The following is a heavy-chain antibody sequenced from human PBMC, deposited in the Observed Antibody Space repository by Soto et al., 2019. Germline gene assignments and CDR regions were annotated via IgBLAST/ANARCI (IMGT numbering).Heavy chain of an antibody. Sequence: HPGGSLRLSCAASGFTFSSYGMHWVRQAPGKGLEWVAVISYDGSNKYYADSVKGRFTISRDNSKNTLYLQMNSLRAEDTAVYYCAKGRYSYGYLFDYWGQGTLVTVSS. CDR3: AKGRYSYGYLFDY. D-gene: IGHD5-18*01. CDR1: GFTFSSYG. J-gene: IGHJ4*02. V-gene: IGHV3-30*18. CDR2: ISYDGSNK.